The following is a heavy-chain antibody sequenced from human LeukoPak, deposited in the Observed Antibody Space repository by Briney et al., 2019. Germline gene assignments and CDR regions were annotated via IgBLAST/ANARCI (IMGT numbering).Heavy chain of an antibody. D-gene: IGHD3-3*01. CDR1: GGTFSSYA. Sequence: ASVKVSCKASGGTFSSYAISWVRQAPGQGLEWMGGIIPIFGTANYAQKFQGRVTITADESTSTAYMELSSLRSEDTAVYYCARDQIFGVVITPRGVTPYNWFDPWGQGTLVTVSS. CDR3: ARDQIFGVVITPRGVTPYNWFDP. V-gene: IGHV1-69*13. CDR2: IIPIFGTA. J-gene: IGHJ5*02.